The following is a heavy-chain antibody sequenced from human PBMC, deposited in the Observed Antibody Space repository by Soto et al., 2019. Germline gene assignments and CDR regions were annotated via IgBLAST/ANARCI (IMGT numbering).Heavy chain of an antibody. CDR1: GFTFSSYG. V-gene: IGHV3-33*01. J-gene: IGHJ4*02. D-gene: IGHD3-3*01. Sequence: QVQLVESGGGVVQPGRSLRLSCAASGFTFSSYGMHWVRQAPGKGLAWVAVLWYDGSNKYYADSVKGRFTISRDNSKNTLYLQMNSLRAEDTAVYYCARGSGNVYPRHATPFEYWGQGHLVPVSS. CDR3: ARGSGNVYPRHATPFEY. CDR2: LWYDGSNK.